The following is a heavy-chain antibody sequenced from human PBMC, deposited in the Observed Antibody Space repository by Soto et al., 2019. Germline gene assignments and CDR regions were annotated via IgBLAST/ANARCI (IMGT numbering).Heavy chain of an antibody. V-gene: IGHV1-3*01. D-gene: IGHD5-18*01. CDR1: GYTFTDYA. CDR2: MNAGVGNS. Sequence: HVELVQSGADVKKPGASVTISCKASGYTFTDYALHWVRQAPGQRLEWMGWMNAGVGNSLYSQKVQGRITITREKSASTAYTELNSLKSEETAIYYGAGDNGYTFGSLNYWGPGTLVTVSS. CDR3: AGDNGYTFGSLNY. J-gene: IGHJ4*02.